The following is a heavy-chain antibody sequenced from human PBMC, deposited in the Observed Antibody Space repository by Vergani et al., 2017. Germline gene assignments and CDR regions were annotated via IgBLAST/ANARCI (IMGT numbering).Heavy chain of an antibody. D-gene: IGHD2-2*01. Sequence: QVQLVQSGAEVKKPGSSVKVSCKASGGTFSTYAISWVRQAPGQGLEWMGRLIPIFGTTNYAQKFQGRVTITADESTSTAYMELSSLRSEDTAVYYCARGDCSSTSCRSDAFDIWGQGTMVTVSS. CDR1: GGTFSTYA. V-gene: IGHV1-69*13. CDR2: LIPIFGTT. J-gene: IGHJ3*02. CDR3: ARGDCSSTSCRSDAFDI.